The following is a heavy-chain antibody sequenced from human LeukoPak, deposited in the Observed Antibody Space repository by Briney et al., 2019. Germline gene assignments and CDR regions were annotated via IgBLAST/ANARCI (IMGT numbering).Heavy chain of an antibody. Sequence: GGSLRLSCAASRFSFSTYAMNWVRQAPGRGLEWVSTISSSGDNTFHADSVRGRITISRDNSKSTLYLQMNSLRAEDTAVYFCAKRGDHCSGGGCYLDYWGQGTLVTVSS. CDR2: ISSSGDNT. CDR1: RFSFSTYA. J-gene: IGHJ4*02. D-gene: IGHD6-19*01. V-gene: IGHV3-23*01. CDR3: AKRGDHCSGGGCYLDY.